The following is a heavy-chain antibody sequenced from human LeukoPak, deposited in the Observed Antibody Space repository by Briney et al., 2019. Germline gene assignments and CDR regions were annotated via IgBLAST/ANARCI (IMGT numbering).Heavy chain of an antibody. D-gene: IGHD6-19*01. V-gene: IGHV3-9*01. Sequence: PGGSLRLSCAASGFTFDDYAMHWVRQAPGKGLEWVSGISWNSGSIGYADSVKGRFTISRDNAKNSLHLQMNSLRAEDTALYYCAKDSSGWLDYWGQGTLVTVSS. CDR3: AKDSSGWLDY. CDR2: ISWNSGSI. J-gene: IGHJ4*02. CDR1: GFTFDDYA.